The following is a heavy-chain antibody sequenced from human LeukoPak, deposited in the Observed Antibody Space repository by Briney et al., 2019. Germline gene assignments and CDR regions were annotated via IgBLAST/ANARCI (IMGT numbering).Heavy chain of an antibody. CDR1: GFTFSSYA. Sequence: GGSLRLSCAASGFTFSSYAMHWVRQAPGKGLEWVAVISYDGSNKYYADSVKGRFTISRDNSKNTLYLQMNSLRAEDTAVYYCARRRYSGSSQHFDYWGQGTLVTVSS. CDR2: ISYDGSNK. CDR3: ARRRYSGSSQHFDY. V-gene: IGHV3-30*04. D-gene: IGHD1-26*01. J-gene: IGHJ4*02.